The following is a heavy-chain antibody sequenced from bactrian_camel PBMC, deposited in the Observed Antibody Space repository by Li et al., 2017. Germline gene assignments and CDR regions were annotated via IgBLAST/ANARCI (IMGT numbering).Heavy chain of an antibody. CDR1: GFTSSTMC. V-gene: IGHV3S40*01. CDR2: IDTGLDNT. J-gene: IGHJ4*01. Sequence: VQLVESGGGSVQAGESLRLSCAASGFTSSTMCVAWFRQAPGKEREGVASIDTGLDNTDCGDSVKGRSTISQNSAKNTVYLQMNNIQPEDTGVYYCAADLRAGGALARLTPAYKYRGQGTQVTVS. D-gene: IGHD4*01. CDR3: AADLRAGGALARLTPAYKY.